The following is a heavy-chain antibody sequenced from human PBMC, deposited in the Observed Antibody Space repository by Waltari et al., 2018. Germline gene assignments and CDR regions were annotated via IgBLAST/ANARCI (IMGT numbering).Heavy chain of an antibody. V-gene: IGHV3-72*01. CDR1: GFTFSVYY. CDR3: ARENYYKLDY. Sequence: EGQLVESGGDLVQPGGSLRLSCGASGFTFSVYYMAWVRQAPGKGLGMVGRITNKDGGYNTEYGASVQGRFTISRDDSKNSLFLQMSSLKNEDTAVYYCARENYYKLDYWGQGSLVTVSS. D-gene: IGHD1-26*01. J-gene: IGHJ4*02. CDR2: ITNKDGGYNT.